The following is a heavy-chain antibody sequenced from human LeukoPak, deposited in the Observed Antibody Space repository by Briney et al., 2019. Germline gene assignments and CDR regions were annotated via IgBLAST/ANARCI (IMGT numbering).Heavy chain of an antibody. CDR1: GASISSSSYY. CDR2: IYYSGST. J-gene: IGHJ4*02. V-gene: IGHV4-39*01. Sequence: SETLSLTCTVSGASISSSSYYWDWIRQSPEKGLEWIGSIYYSGSTYYNPSLKSRVTISVDTSKNQFSLKLNSVTAADTAVYYCTRGAGWLIDYWGRGILVTVSS. CDR3: TRGAGWLIDY. D-gene: IGHD3-16*01.